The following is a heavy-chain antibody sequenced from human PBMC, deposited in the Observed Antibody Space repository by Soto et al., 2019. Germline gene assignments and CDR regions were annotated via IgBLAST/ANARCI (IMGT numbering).Heavy chain of an antibody. Sequence: SVKVSCKASGGTFSSYAISWVRQAPGQGLEWMGGIIPIFGTANYAQKFQGRVTITADESTSTAYKELSSLRSEDTAVYYCASGGDYPNLNGFDYWGQGTLVTVSS. CDR2: IIPIFGTA. J-gene: IGHJ4*02. CDR3: ASGGDYPNLNGFDY. D-gene: IGHD4-17*01. V-gene: IGHV1-69*13. CDR1: GGTFSSYA.